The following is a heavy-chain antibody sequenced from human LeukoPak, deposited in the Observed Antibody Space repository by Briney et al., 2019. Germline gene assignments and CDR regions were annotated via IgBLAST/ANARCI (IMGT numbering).Heavy chain of an antibody. D-gene: IGHD2-15*01. J-gene: IGHJ3*02. CDR3: ARQPSSGSKLDI. CDR1: GGSISLYY. CDR2: IYTSGST. Sequence: SATLSLTCTVSGGSISLYYWSWIRQPPGKGLEWIGYIYTSGSTNYNPTLKSRVTISVDTSKNQFSLKLSSVTAADTAVYYCARQPSSGSKLDIWGQGAMVTVSS. V-gene: IGHV4-4*09.